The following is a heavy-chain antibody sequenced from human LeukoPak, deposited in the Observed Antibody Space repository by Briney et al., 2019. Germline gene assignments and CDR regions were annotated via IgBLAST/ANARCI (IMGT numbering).Heavy chain of an antibody. CDR2: IILIFGTA. CDR3: ARDGTYYYDSSGYYYFDY. J-gene: IGHJ4*02. CDR1: GGTFSSYA. V-gene: IGHV1-69*05. Sequence: SVKVSRKASGGTFSSYAISWVRQAPGQGLEWMGRIILIFGTANYAQKFQGRVTITTDESTSTAYMELSSLRSEDTAVYYCARDGTYYYDSSGYYYFDYWGQGTLVTVSS. D-gene: IGHD3-22*01.